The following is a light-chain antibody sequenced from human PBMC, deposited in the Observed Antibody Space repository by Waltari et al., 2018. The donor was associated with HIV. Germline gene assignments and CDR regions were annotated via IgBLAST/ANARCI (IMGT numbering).Light chain of an antibody. V-gene: IGLV1-40*01. Sequence: QSVLTQPPSVSGAPGQKVTISCTGRTSNIGADYDVHCYQQLPGRAPKVLILGNNKRPSGIPDRFSGSKSGTSASLAITGRQSDDEADYYCHAYDSGLGALFGGGTKGTVL. CDR2: GNN. CDR3: HAYDSGLGAL. J-gene: IGLJ3*02. CDR1: TSNIGADYD.